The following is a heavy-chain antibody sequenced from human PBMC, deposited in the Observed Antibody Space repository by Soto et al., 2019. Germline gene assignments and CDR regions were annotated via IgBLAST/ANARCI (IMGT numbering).Heavy chain of an antibody. V-gene: IGHV3-21*01. CDR3: AKELHDDAMDV. J-gene: IGHJ6*02. CDR2: MSSSGHYI. D-gene: IGHD1-1*01. Sequence: EVHLVESGGGLVKPGGSLRLSCAASGITLSSHTVYWVRQAPGKGLEWVSSMSSSGHYIYYAESVKGRFTISRDTAKDSVFLQMNSLRVEDTAVYYCAKELHDDAMDVWGHGTTVTVSS. CDR1: GITLSSHT.